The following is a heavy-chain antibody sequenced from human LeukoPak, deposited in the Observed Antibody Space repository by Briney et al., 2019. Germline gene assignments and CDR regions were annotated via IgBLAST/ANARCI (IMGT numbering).Heavy chain of an antibody. J-gene: IGHJ4*02. CDR2: IIPIFGTA. Sequence: ASVKVSCKASGGTFSSYAISWVRQAPGQGLEWMGGIIPIFGTANYAQKFQGRVTITADKSTSTAYMELSSLRSEDTAVYYCATMVPYYDSSGFNFDYWGQGTLVTVSS. CDR3: ATMVPYYDSSGFNFDY. D-gene: IGHD3-22*01. CDR1: GGTFSSYA. V-gene: IGHV1-69*06.